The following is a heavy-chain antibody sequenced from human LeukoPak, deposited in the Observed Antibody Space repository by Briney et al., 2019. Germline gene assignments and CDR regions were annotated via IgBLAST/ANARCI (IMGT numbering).Heavy chain of an antibody. D-gene: IGHD3-22*01. J-gene: IGHJ4*02. CDR2: IYHSGIT. CDR3: ARHLAPSSGYLTLDY. Sequence: SETLSLTCTVSGGSISPYYWSWIRQSPGKGLEWITHIYHSGITNYNPSLKSRVTISADTSKNQFSLKLSAVTAADTAVYYCARHLAPSSGYLTLDYWGQGTLVTVSS. CDR1: GGSISPYY. V-gene: IGHV4-59*08.